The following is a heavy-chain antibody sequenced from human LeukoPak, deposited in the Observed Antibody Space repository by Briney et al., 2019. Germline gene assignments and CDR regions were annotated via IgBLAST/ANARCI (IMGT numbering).Heavy chain of an antibody. CDR2: ISGSGGTT. CDR1: GFTFSSYW. CDR3: AHTRDYYDFWGGYSY. D-gene: IGHD3-3*01. V-gene: IGHV3-23*01. J-gene: IGHJ4*02. Sequence: GGSLRLSCAASGFTFSSYWMHWVRQAPGKGLEWVSGISGSGGTTYYADSVKGRFTISRDNSKNTLSLQMNSLRAEDTAVYYCAHTRDYYDFWGGYSYWGQGTLVTVSS.